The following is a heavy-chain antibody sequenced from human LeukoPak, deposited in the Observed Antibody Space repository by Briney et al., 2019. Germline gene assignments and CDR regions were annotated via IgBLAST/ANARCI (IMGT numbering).Heavy chain of an antibody. CDR1: AFTFSTYS. V-gene: IGHV3-21*01. Sequence: GGSLRLSCAASAFTFSTYSMNWVRQAPGKGLEWVSSVSSTSSYIYYADSVKGRFTISRDNAKNSLYLQMNSLRAEDTAVYFCAKDLGGSYLGDYYYYMDVWGKGTTVTVAS. J-gene: IGHJ6*03. D-gene: IGHD1-26*01. CDR2: VSSTSSYI. CDR3: AKDLGGSYLGDYYYYMDV.